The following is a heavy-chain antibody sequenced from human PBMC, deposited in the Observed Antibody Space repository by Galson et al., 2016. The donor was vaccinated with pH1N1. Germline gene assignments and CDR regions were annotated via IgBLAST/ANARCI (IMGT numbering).Heavy chain of an antibody. V-gene: IGHV1-69*13. D-gene: IGHD3-22*01. CDR2: IIPIFNTV. Sequence: SVKVSCKASGGTFGSYGINWVRQAPGQGLEWMGGIIPIFNTVKYAQNFQGRVTNTADESTTTAYMELSSLRSEDTAMYYCAREDYYDTDLSDWYFDLWGRGTLLTVSS. J-gene: IGHJ2*01. CDR1: GGTFGSYG. CDR3: AREDYYDTDLSDWYFDL.